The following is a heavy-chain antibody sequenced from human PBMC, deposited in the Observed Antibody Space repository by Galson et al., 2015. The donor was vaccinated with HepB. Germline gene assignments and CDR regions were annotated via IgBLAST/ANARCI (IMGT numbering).Heavy chain of an antibody. D-gene: IGHD3-22*01. V-gene: IGHV1-69*02. CDR3: ARSHYNSDGYPSEAFDL. CDR1: GGTFSSYS. J-gene: IGHJ3*01. CDR2: ITPILDVA. Sequence: SVKVSCKASGGTFSSYSISWVRQAPGQGLEWMGRITPILDVAKNAQKFQGRITIIADKSRSTAYMELSSLRSEDTAVYYCARSHYNSDGYPSEAFDLWGQGTLVTVSS.